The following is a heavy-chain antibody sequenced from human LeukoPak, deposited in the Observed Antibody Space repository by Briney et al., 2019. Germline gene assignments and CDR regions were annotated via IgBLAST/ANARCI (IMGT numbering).Heavy chain of an antibody. V-gene: IGHV3-33*01. Sequence: PGGSLRLSCAASGFTFSRNGMHWVRQAPGKGLEWVAVIWYDGSNKYYADSEKGRFTISRDNSKNTLYLQMNSLRAEDTAVYYCARDLGYDILTGYYSDWGQGTLVTVSS. D-gene: IGHD3-9*01. CDR1: GFTFSRNG. CDR3: ARDLGYDILTGYYSD. J-gene: IGHJ4*02. CDR2: IWYDGSNK.